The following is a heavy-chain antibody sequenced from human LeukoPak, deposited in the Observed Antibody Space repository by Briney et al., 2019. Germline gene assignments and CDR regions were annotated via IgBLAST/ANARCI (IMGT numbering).Heavy chain of an antibody. CDR1: GYTFTSYP. J-gene: IGHJ4*02. V-gene: IGHV7-4-1*02. Sequence: GASVKVSCKASGYTFTSYPMNWVRQAPGQGLEWVGWINTNTGNPTYAQGFTGRFVFSLDTSVSTAYLQISSLKAEDTAVYYCARDRWLYCSGGDCHYFDYWGQGTLVAVSS. CDR3: ARDRWLYCSGGDCHYFDY. CDR2: INTNTGNP. D-gene: IGHD2-15*01.